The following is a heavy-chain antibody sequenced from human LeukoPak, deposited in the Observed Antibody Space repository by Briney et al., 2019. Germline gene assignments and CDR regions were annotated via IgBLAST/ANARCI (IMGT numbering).Heavy chain of an antibody. CDR3: ARSRPATAILAH. V-gene: IGHV3-30-3*01. CDR1: GFTFSSYA. CDR2: ISYDGSNK. J-gene: IGHJ5*02. D-gene: IGHD2-2*02. Sequence: GGSLRLSCAASGFTFSSYAMHWVRQAPGKGLEWVAVISYDGSNKYYADSVKGRFTVSRDNSKNTLYLQMNSLRAEDTAVYYCARSRPATAILAHWGQGTLVTVSS.